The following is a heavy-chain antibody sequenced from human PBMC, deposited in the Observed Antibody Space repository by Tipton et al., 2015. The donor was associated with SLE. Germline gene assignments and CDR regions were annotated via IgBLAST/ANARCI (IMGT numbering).Heavy chain of an antibody. J-gene: IGHJ5*02. Sequence: TLSLTCTVSGASINSNYWTWIRQPPGKGLEWIGYIYDTETTYYNPSLKSRVTMSIDRSKNHFSLRLRSVSAADTAIYYCAREVKSGRYDWFDPWGQGTLVTVSS. V-gene: IGHV4-59*06. CDR1: GASINSNY. CDR3: AREVKSGRYDWFDP. CDR2: IYDTETT. D-gene: IGHD1-26*01.